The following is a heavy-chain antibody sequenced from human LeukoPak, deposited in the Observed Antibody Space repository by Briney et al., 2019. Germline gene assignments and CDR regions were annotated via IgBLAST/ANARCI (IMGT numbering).Heavy chain of an antibody. CDR2: INPNSGGT. CDR3: ARLAVAGTTDY. D-gene: IGHD6-19*01. CDR1: GNTLTELS. J-gene: IGHJ4*02. V-gene: IGHV1-2*02. Sequence: ASVKVSCKVSGNTLTELSMHWVRQAPGKGLEWMGWINPNSGGTNYAQKFQGRVTMTRDTSISTAYMELSSLRSDDTAVYYCARLAVAGTTDYWGQGTLVTVSS.